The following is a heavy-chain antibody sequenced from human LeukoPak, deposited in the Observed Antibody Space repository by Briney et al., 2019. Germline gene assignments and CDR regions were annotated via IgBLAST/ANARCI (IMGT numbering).Heavy chain of an antibody. V-gene: IGHV4-59*01. Sequence: LXCXVAGGSIXXXXWSXXXQXXXXGXXXXGXXYYSGSTNYNPSLKSRVTISVDTSKNQFSLKLSSVTAADTAVYYCASGYCSSTSCYPEVFDPWGQGTLVTVSS. CDR2: XYYSGST. CDR3: ASGYCSSTSCYPEVFDP. J-gene: IGHJ5*02. CDR1: GGSIXXXX. D-gene: IGHD2-2*01.